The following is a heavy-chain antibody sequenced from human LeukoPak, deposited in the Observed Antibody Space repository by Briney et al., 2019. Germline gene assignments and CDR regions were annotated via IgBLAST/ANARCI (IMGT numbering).Heavy chain of an antibody. CDR3: ARGRGSYFRFDP. Sequence: SETLSLTCTVSGGSISRYYWSWIRQPPGKGLEWIGYIYYSGSTNYNPSLKSRVTISVDTSKNQFSLKLSSVTAADTAVYYCARGRGSYFRFDPWGQGTLVTVSS. J-gene: IGHJ5*02. CDR1: GGSISRYY. D-gene: IGHD1-26*01. CDR2: IYYSGST. V-gene: IGHV4-59*01.